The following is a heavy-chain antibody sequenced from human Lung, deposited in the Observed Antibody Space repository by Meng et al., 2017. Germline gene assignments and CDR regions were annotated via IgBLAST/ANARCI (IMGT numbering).Heavy chain of an antibody. CDR3: ARDEDISAAGKLFSDY. Sequence: QGQSVPSGAEVKNPGASVKVSCKPSGYNFPDYWLHWVRRAPGQGLEWMGRIDPKSGDTHYAQRFQGRVTMTGDTSISTAYMELSGLRSDDTAMYYCARDEDISAAGKLFSDYWGQGTLVTVSS. CDR2: IDPKSGDT. V-gene: IGHV1-2*06. J-gene: IGHJ4*02. CDR1: GYNFPDYW. D-gene: IGHD6-13*01.